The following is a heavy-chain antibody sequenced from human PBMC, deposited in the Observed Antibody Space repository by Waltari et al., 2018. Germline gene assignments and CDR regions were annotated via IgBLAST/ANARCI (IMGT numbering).Heavy chain of an antibody. CDR3: ARDYRRMTMIVGRQDAFDI. J-gene: IGHJ3*02. V-gene: IGHV1-69*01. CDR1: VGTFSSYA. D-gene: IGHD3-22*01. Sequence: QVQLVQSGAEVKKPGSSVKVSCTASVGTFSSYAISWVRQAPGQGLEWMGGSNPSFGTANYGQKLQGRVTITADEATSTAYMELRSLRAEDTAVYYCARDYRRMTMIVGRQDAFDIWGQGTMVTVSS. CDR2: SNPSFGTA.